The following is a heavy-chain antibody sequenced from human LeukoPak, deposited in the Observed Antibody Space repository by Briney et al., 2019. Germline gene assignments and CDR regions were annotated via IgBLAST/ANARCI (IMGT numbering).Heavy chain of an antibody. CDR2: IRGSGST. Sequence: GGSLRLSCEASGFAFSNYGMNWIRQAPGKGLEWVSGIRGSGSTFYADSVRGRFTISRDNSKNTVFLQMNSLRVEDTAIYYCAKDHRLGDFMGFDYWGQGALAIVSS. CDR3: AKDHRLGDFMGFDY. CDR1: GFAFSNYG. V-gene: IGHV3-23*01. D-gene: IGHD2-21*02. J-gene: IGHJ4*02.